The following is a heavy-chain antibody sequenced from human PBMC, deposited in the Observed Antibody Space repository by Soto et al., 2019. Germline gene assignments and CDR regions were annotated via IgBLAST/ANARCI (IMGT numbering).Heavy chain of an antibody. V-gene: IGHV1-46*01. Sequence: ASVKVSCKTSGYTFARYYMHWVRQAPGQGLEWMGIINPSGGSTSYAQKFQGRLTMTKDTSTSTVYMELSSLTSEDTAMYYCARDFVEVPSALYYFDYWGQGSLVTVSS. J-gene: IGHJ4*02. D-gene: IGHD2-2*01. CDR2: INPSGGST. CDR3: ARDFVEVPSALYYFDY. CDR1: GYTFARYY.